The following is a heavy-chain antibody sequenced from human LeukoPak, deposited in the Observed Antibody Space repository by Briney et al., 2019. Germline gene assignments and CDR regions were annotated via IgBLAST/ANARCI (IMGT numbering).Heavy chain of an antibody. Sequence: ASVKVSCKASGYTFTGYYMHWVRQAPGQGLEWMGWINPNSGGTKYAEKFQGRVTMTRDTSISTAYMELSRLRSDDTAVFYCARDSYDILTGFQWGRGTQVTVSS. CDR3: ARDSYDILTGFQ. D-gene: IGHD3-9*01. J-gene: IGHJ4*02. V-gene: IGHV1-2*02. CDR1: GYTFTGYY. CDR2: INPNSGGT.